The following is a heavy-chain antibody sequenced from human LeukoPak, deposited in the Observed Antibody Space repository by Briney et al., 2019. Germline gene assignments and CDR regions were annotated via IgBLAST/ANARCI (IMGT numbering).Heavy chain of an antibody. CDR1: GFTFNNYG. V-gene: IGHV3-23*01. D-gene: IGHD1-26*01. Sequence: GGSLRLSCAASGFTFNNYGMNWVRQAPGKGLEWVSLISGTGGTTYYADSVKGRLTISRDNSKNTLYLQMNSLRVEDTAVYYCAKDAHSGSYFDYWGQGILVTVSS. CDR2: ISGTGGTT. CDR3: AKDAHSGSYFDY. J-gene: IGHJ4*01.